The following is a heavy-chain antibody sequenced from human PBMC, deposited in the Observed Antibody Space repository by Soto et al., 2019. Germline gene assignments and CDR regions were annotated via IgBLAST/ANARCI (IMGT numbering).Heavy chain of an antibody. D-gene: IGHD7-27*01. CDR2: IIPVLATT. V-gene: IGHV1-69*01. CDR3: ACNWGNSLKNWLDP. CDR1: GGTFPHYA. J-gene: IGHJ5*02. Sequence: QVQLVQSGPEVRVPGSSVNVSRKASGGTFPHYALSGVRQAAGQGLVWIGGIIPVLATTTYAQKFQGRVSIIADESTNTVYMELSSLRSEDTAVYYCACNWGNSLKNWLDPWGQGTLVTVSS.